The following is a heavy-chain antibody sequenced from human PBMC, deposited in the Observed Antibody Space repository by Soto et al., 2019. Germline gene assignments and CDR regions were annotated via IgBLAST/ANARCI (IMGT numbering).Heavy chain of an antibody. D-gene: IGHD6-19*01. V-gene: IGHV4-59*01. CDR3: ARDSPPYSSGWADYYYYGMDV. J-gene: IGHJ6*02. CDR1: GGSISSYY. CDR2: IYYSGST. Sequence: SETLSLTCTVSGGSISSYYWSWIRQPPGKGLEWIGYIYYSGSTNYNPSLKSRVTISVDTSKNQFSLKLISVTAADTAVYYCARDSPPYSSGWADYYYYGMDVWGQGTTVTVSS.